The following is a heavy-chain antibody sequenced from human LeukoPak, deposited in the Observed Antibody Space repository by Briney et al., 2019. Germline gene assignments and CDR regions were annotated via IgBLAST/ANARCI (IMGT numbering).Heavy chain of an antibody. CDR2: IYYSGST. Sequence: SETLSLTCTVSGGSISSSSYYWGWIRQPPGKGLEWIGSIYYSGSTYYNPSLKSRVTISVDTSKNQFSLKLSSVTAADTAVYYCARDWATVTELDYWGQGTRVTVSS. V-gene: IGHV4-39*02. J-gene: IGHJ4*02. CDR1: GGSISSSSYY. D-gene: IGHD4-17*01. CDR3: ARDWATVTELDY.